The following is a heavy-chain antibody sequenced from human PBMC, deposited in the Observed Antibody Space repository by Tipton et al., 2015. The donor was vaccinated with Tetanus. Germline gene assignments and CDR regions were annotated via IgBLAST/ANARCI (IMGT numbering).Heavy chain of an antibody. CDR1: GVSVMSGEYF. V-gene: IGHV4-31*03. Sequence: TLSLTCTVSGVSVMSGEYFWSWVRHLPGKGLEAIGNTQFSGGTYYDPSLKSRATISIDMSKNQFSLKLTSVTAADTAVYYCARGQLLSRDWFDPWGQGTLVTVSS. D-gene: IGHD2-2*01. CDR2: TQFSGGT. J-gene: IGHJ5*02. CDR3: ARGQLLSRDWFDP.